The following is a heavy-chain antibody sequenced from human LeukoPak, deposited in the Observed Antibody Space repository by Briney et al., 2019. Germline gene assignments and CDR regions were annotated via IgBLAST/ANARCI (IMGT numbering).Heavy chain of an antibody. Sequence: SETLSLTCAVYGGSFSGYYWSWIRQPPGKGLEWIGEINHSGSTNYNPSLKSRVTISVDTSKNQFSLKLSSVTAADTAVYYCARDLHPIGLLWFGELLNYWGQGTLVTVSS. CDR3: ARDLHPIGLLWFGELLNY. CDR1: GGSFSGYY. CDR2: INHSGST. D-gene: IGHD3-10*01. V-gene: IGHV4-34*01. J-gene: IGHJ4*02.